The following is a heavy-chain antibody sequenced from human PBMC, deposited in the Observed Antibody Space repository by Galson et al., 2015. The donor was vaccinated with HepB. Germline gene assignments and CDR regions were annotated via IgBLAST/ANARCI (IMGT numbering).Heavy chain of an antibody. D-gene: IGHD3-22*01. CDR1: GFTFSSRFA. J-gene: IGHJ4*02. Sequence: SLRLSCAASGFTFSSRFAMSWVRQPPGKGLEWVSAMSDSGGTTYYADSVKGRFTISRDNSKNTVYLQMNSLRAEDTAVYYCAKDLWENPQGMISVVMTKGYLDYWGQGILVTVSS. V-gene: IGHV3-23*01. CDR2: MSDSGGTT. CDR3: AKDLWENPQGMISVVMTKGYLDY.